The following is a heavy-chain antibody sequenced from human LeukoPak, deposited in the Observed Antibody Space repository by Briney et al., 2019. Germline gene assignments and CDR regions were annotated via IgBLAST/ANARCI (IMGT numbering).Heavy chain of an antibody. CDR3: AREGSSSAFDI. CDR2: IHYSGST. J-gene: IGHJ3*02. D-gene: IGHD2-2*01. Sequence: SETLSLTCTVSGGSISSYYWSWIRQPPGKGLEWIGYIHYSGSTNYNPSPKSRVTISVDTSKNQFSLKLSSVTAADTAVYYCAREGSSSAFDIWGQGTMVTVSS. V-gene: IGHV4-59*01. CDR1: GGSISSYY.